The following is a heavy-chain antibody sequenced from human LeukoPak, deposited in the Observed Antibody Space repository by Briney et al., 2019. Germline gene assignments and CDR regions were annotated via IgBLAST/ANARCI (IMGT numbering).Heavy chain of an antibody. CDR1: GGSISSYY. V-gene: IGHV4-59*01. CDR2: IYYGGST. Sequence: SETLSLTCTVSGGSISSYYWSWIRQPPGKGLEWIGYIYYGGSTNYNPSLKSRVTISVDTSKNQFSLKLSSVTAADTAVYYCARGGFRWFDPWGQGTLVTVSS. J-gene: IGHJ5*02. CDR3: ARGGFRWFDP.